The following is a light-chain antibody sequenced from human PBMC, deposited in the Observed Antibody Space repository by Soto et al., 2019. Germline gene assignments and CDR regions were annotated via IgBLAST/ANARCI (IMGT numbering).Light chain of an antibody. CDR2: AAS. V-gene: IGKV1-39*01. Sequence: DIQMTQSPSSLSESVGDRVTITCRASQSIRSYLNWYQQKPGKAPKLLIYAASSLQSGVPSRFSGSGSGTDFTLTISSLQPEDFATYYCQQSYSTPWTFGQGTKVEIK. J-gene: IGKJ1*01. CDR3: QQSYSTPWT. CDR1: QSIRSY.